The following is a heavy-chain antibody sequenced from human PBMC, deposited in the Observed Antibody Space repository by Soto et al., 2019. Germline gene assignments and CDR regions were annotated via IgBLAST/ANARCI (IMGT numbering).Heavy chain of an antibody. V-gene: IGHV3-33*01. J-gene: IGHJ5*02. CDR1: GFTFSSYG. CDR3: ARGGSYLSNWFDP. Sequence: GGSLRLSCAASGFTFSSYGRHWVRQAPGKGLEWVAVIWYDGSNKYYADSVKGRFTISRDNSKNTLYLQMNSLRAEYMAVYYCARGGSYLSNWFDPWGQGTLVTVSS. D-gene: IGHD1-26*01. CDR2: IWYDGSNK.